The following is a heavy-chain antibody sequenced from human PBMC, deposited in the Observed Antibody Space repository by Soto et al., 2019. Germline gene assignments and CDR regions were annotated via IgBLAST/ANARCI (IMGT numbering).Heavy chain of an antibody. CDR3: ARHNRGYYSPVDV. D-gene: IGHD4-4*01. CDR2: IYYSGTT. Sequence: QLQLQESGPGLVKPSETLSLTCTVSGGSISSNSYYWAWIRQPPGKGLEWIGNIYYSGTTYYNPSRQSRSSISVYTSKNQSSLQRNSVTAAGTAVYSGARHNRGYYSPVDVWGRGATVTVSS. V-gene: IGHV4-39*01. CDR1: GGSISSNSYY. J-gene: IGHJ6*02.